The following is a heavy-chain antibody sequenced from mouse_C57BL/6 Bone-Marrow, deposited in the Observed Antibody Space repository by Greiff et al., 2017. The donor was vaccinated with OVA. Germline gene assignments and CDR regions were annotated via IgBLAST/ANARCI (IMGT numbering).Heavy chain of an antibody. CDR2: IYPGSGST. CDR3: ASKFLYCDYDGFAY. CDR1: GYTFTSYW. J-gene: IGHJ3*01. D-gene: IGHD2-4*01. Sequence: VQLQQPGAELVKPGASVKMSCKASGYTFTSYWITWVKQRPGQGLEWIGDIYPGSGSTNYNEKFKSKATLTVDTSSSTAYMQLSSLTSEDSAVYYCASKFLYCDYDGFAYWGQGTLVTVSA. V-gene: IGHV1-55*01.